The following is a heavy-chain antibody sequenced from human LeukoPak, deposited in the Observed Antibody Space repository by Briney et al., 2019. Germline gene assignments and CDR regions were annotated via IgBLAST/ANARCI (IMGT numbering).Heavy chain of an antibody. CDR2: ISGGGGST. CDR3: AKDRGDYCSGSTCSVRFDP. D-gene: IGHD2-15*01. V-gene: IGHV3-23*01. CDR1: GFTFSSYT. Sequence: GGSLRLSCAASGFTFSSYTMSWVRQALGKGLEWVSAISGGGGSTYYAGSVKGRFTISRDNSKNTLFLQMNSLRVEDTAIYYCAKDRGDYCSGSTCSVRFDPWGQGTLVTVSS. J-gene: IGHJ5*02.